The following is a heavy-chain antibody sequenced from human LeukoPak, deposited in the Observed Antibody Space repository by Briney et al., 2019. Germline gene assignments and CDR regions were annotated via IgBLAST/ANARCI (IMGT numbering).Heavy chain of an antibody. CDR1: GFTVSGNY. V-gene: IGHV3-53*05. CDR3: AKVRRGYYDSSGYSFDY. Sequence: PGGSLRLSCAVSGFTVSGNYMSWVRQAPGKGLEWVSLIYSGGTTYYADSVKGRFTISRDNSKNTLYLQMNSLRAEDTAVYYCAKVRRGYYDSSGYSFDYWGQGTLVTVSS. D-gene: IGHD3-22*01. CDR2: IYSGGTT. J-gene: IGHJ4*02.